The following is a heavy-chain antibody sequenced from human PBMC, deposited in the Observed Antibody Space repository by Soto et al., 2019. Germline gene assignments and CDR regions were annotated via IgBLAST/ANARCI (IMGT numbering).Heavy chain of an antibody. V-gene: IGHV3-64*01. CDR2: ISSNGGST. CDR3: ACWNDPSLDAFDI. CDR1: GFTFSSYA. Sequence: GGSLRLSCAASGFTFSSYAMHWVRQAPGKGLEYVSAISSNGGSTYYANSVKGRFTISRDNSKNTLYLQMGSLRAEDMAVYYCACWNDPSLDAFDIWGQGTMVTVSS. J-gene: IGHJ3*02. D-gene: IGHD1-1*01.